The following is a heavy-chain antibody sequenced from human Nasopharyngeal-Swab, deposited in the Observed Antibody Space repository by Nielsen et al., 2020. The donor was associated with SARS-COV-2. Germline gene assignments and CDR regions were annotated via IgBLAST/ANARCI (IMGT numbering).Heavy chain of an antibody. V-gene: IGHV1-69*01. Sequence: WVRQAPGQRLEWMGGIIPILGTANYAQKFQGRVTITADESTSTAYMELSSLRSEDTAVYYCARGAEYGSGPDYWGQGTLVTVSS. CDR2: IIPILGTA. J-gene: IGHJ4*02. D-gene: IGHD3-10*01. CDR3: ARGAEYGSGPDY.